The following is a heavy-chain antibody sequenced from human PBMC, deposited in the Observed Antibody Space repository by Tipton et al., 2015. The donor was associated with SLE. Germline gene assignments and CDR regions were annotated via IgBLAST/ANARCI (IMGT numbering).Heavy chain of an antibody. J-gene: IGHJ4*02. CDR2: FYYIGNT. Sequence: TLSLTCTVSGGSVSSSSYYWSWIRQPPGKGLEWIGYFYYIGNTYYNPSLKSRVTISVDTSKNQFSLKLSSVTAADTAVYYCAGADKITWSVFHSWGQGTLVTVSS. V-gene: IGHV4-61*01. CDR3: AGADKITWSVFHS. D-gene: IGHD2-15*01. CDR1: GGSVSSSSYY.